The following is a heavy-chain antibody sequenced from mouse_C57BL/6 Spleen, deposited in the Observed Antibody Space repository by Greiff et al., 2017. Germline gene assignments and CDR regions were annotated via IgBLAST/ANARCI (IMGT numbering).Heavy chain of an antibody. D-gene: IGHD1-1*01. J-gene: IGHJ2*01. CDR3: ARGLGIYYGSSYVDY. V-gene: IGHV1-22*01. CDR2: INPNNGGT. Sequence: EVKLVESGPELVKPGASVKMSCKASGYTFTDYNMHWVKQSHGKSLEWIGYINPNNGGTSYNQKFKGKATLTVNKSSSTAYMELRSLTSEDSAVYYCARGLGIYYGSSYVDYWGQGTTLTVSS. CDR1: GYTFTDYN.